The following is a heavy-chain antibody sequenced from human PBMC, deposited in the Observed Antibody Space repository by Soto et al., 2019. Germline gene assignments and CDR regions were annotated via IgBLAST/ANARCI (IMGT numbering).Heavy chain of an antibody. Sequence: SETLSLTCTVSGGPVSSGSYYWSWVRQPPGKGLEWIGEIYHSGSTNYNPSLKSRVTISVDKSKNQFSLKLSSVTAADTAVYYCASSSYDFWSGYYYYYGMDVWGQGTTVTVSS. CDR1: GGPVSSGSYY. V-gene: IGHV4-39*07. CDR3: ASSSYDFWSGYYYYYGMDV. J-gene: IGHJ6*02. CDR2: IYHSGST. D-gene: IGHD3-3*01.